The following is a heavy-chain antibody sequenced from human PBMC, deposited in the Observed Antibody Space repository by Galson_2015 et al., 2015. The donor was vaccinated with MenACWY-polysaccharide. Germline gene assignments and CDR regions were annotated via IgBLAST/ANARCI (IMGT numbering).Heavy chain of an antibody. Sequence: SVKVSCKASGYTFTSYGISWVRQAPGQGLEWMGWISAYNGNTNYAQKLQGRVTMTTDTSTSTAYMELRSLRSDDTAVYYCARGDCSGGSCHVEDYYYYGMDVWGQGTTVTVSS. CDR2: ISAYNGNT. CDR3: ARGDCSGGSCHVEDYYYYGMDV. CDR1: GYTFTSYG. V-gene: IGHV1-18*01. D-gene: IGHD2-15*01. J-gene: IGHJ6*02.